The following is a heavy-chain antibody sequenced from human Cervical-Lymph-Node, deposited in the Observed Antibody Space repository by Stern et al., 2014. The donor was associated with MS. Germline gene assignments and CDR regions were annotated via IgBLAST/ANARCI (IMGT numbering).Heavy chain of an antibody. CDR2: IIPFFGTR. Sequence: VQLVESGAEVKKPGSSVKVSCKASGGFFSNYTISWVRQAPGQGLEWMGEIIPFFGTRTYAQKFQGRVTITADESTSTVYMELSSLRSEDTAVYYCARYSGWGQGTLVTVSS. V-gene: IGHV1-69*01. CDR1: GGFFSNYT. D-gene: IGHD2-21*01. J-gene: IGHJ4*02. CDR3: ARYSG.